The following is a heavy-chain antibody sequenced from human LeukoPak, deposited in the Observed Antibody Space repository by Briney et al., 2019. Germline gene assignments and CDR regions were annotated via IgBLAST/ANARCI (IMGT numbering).Heavy chain of an antibody. CDR3: ARDSIGAIFGVVNNWFDP. V-gene: IGHV1-46*01. CDR1: GYTFTSYY. D-gene: IGHD3-3*01. CDR2: INPSGGST. Sequence: ASVKVSCKASGYTFTSYYMHWVRQAPGQGLEWMGIINPSGGSTSYAQKFQGRVTMTRDTSTSTVHMELSSLRSEDTAVYYCARDSIGAIFGVVNNWFDPWGQGTLVTVSS. J-gene: IGHJ5*02.